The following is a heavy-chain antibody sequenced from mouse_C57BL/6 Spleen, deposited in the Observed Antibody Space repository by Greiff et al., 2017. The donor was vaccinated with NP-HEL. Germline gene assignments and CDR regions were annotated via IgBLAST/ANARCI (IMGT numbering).Heavy chain of an antibody. Sequence: QVQLQQSGAELVKPGASVKLSCKASGYTFTSYWMHWVKQRPGQGLEWIGMIHPNCGSTNYNEKFKSKATLTVDKSSSTAYMQLSSLTSEDSAVYYCASDYYVSRGDFDYWGQGTTLTVSS. J-gene: IGHJ2*01. CDR2: IHPNCGST. CDR1: GYTFTSYW. D-gene: IGHD1-1*01. V-gene: IGHV1-64*01. CDR3: ASDYYVSRGDFDY.